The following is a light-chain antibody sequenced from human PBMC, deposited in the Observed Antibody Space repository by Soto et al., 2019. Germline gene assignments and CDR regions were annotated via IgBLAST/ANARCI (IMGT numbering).Light chain of an antibody. V-gene: IGLV1-44*01. Sequence: QSVLTQPPSASGTPGQRVTISCSGTSSNFGTNTGTWYQQLPGAAPKLLIYGDHNRPSGVPGRFSGSKSGTSASLAISGLQSEDEADYYCASWDDSLKGWVFGGGTKVTVL. CDR1: SSNFGTNT. J-gene: IGLJ3*02. CDR3: ASWDDSLKGWV. CDR2: GDH.